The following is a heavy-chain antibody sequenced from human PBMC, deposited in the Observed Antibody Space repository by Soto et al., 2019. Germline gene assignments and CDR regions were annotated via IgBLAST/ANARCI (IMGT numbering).Heavy chain of an antibody. CDR3: ARDQAWVLMSYYYYYGMEV. D-gene: IGHD2-8*01. CDR2: IYYSGRTSYNSGST. J-gene: IGHJ6*02. CDR1: GDSITRSSYY. V-gene: IGHV4-39*02. Sequence: SETLSLTCTVSGDSITRSSYYWGWIRQPPGKGPAWIGSIYYSGRTSYNSGSTYYSPSLKSRVTISGDTSKSQFSRKLSSVTAAATAVYYCARDQAWVLMSYYYYYGMEVWGQATAVTV.